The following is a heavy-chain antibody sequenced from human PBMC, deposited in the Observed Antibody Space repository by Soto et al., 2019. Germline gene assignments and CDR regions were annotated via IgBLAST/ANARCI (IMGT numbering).Heavy chain of an antibody. V-gene: IGHV1-24*01. CDR2: FDPEDGET. D-gene: IGHD3-22*01. CDR3: ATVYYYDSSGYYYFDY. J-gene: IGHJ4*02. CDR1: GYTLTELS. Sequence: GASVKVSCKVSGYTLTELSMHWVRQAPGKRIKWKGGFDPEDGETIYAQKYKGRVTMTEDKSKDTAYMELSSLRSEDTAVYYCATVYYYDSSGYYYFDYWGQGTLVTVSS.